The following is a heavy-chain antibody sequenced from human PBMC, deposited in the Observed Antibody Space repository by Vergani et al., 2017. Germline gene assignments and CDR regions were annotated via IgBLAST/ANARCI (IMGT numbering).Heavy chain of an antibody. Sequence: QVQLVESGGGVVQRGGSLRLSCATSGVTLSNYDMQWIRQGQGKGLEFVAFIQFDGSNQYYADSVKGRFTLSRDFSKNTLYLQMNSLRTDDTATYYCAKHFRGWGIDYWGQGTQVIVSS. CDR2: IQFDGSNQ. V-gene: IGHV3-30*02. CDR3: AKHFRGWGIDY. CDR1: GVTLSNYD. D-gene: IGHD3-16*01. J-gene: IGHJ4*02.